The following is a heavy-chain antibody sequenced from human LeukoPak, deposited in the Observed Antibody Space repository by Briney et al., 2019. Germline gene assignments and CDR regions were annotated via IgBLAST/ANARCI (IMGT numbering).Heavy chain of an antibody. CDR1: GFTFSNAW. J-gene: IGHJ4*02. CDR2: IKSKTDGGTT. Sequence: GGSLRLSCAASGFTFSNAWMSWVRQAPGKGLEWVGRIKSKTDGGTTDYAAPVKGRFTISRDDSKNTLYLQMNSLKTEDTAVYYCTSRYYYDSSGYLYWGQGTLVTVSS. V-gene: IGHV3-15*01. CDR3: TSRYYYDSSGYLY. D-gene: IGHD3-22*01.